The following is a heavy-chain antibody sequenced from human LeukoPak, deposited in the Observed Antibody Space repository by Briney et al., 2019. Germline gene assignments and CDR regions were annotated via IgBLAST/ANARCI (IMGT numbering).Heavy chain of an antibody. CDR2: IDSSASTI. Sequence: PGGSLRLSCTASGFTFSSYSMNWVRQAPGKGLEWVSYIDSSASTIYYADSVKGRFTISKDNAKNSLYLQMNSLRAEDTAVYYCARELVLLWFGESMDVWGQGTTVTVSS. J-gene: IGHJ6*02. D-gene: IGHD3-10*01. CDR3: ARELVLLWFGESMDV. CDR1: GFTFSSYS. V-gene: IGHV3-48*04.